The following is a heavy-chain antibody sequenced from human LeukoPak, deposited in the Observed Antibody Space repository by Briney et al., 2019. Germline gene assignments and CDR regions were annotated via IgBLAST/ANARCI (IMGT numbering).Heavy chain of an antibody. CDR1: GGSISSGCYY. CDR3: ARVRGGYYPTFDY. J-gene: IGHJ4*02. V-gene: IGHV4-31*03. D-gene: IGHD3-22*01. CDR2: IYYSGST. Sequence: SQTLSLTCTVSGGSISSGCYYWSWIRQHPGKGLEWIGYIYYSGSTYYNPSLKSRVTISVDTSKNQFSLKLSSVTAADTAVYYCARVRGGYYPTFDYWGQGTLVTVSS.